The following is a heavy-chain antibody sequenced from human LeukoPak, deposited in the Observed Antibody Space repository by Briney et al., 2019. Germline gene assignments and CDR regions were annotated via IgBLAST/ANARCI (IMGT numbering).Heavy chain of an antibody. J-gene: IGHJ6*03. CDR1: GFTFSSYS. CDR3: ARAPYYYDSSGYYYHYYYYMDV. D-gene: IGHD3-22*01. CDR2: ISSSSSYI. Sequence: PGGSLRLSCAASGFTFSSYSMNWVRQAPGKGLEWVSSISSSSSYIYYADSVKGRFTISRDNAKNSLYLQMNSLRAEDTAVYYCARAPYYYDSSGYYYHYYYYMDVWGKGTTVTVSS. V-gene: IGHV3-21*01.